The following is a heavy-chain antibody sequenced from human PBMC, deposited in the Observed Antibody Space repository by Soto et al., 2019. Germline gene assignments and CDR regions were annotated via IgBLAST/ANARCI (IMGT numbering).Heavy chain of an antibody. CDR1: GGTFSSYA. J-gene: IGHJ1*01. D-gene: IGHD2-21*02. Sequence: ASVKVSCKAPGGTFSSYAISWVRQAPGQGLEWMGGIIPIFGTANYAQKFQGRVTITADESTSTAYMELSSLRSEDTAVYYCASSIVVVTAIGYFQHWGQGTLVTVSS. CDR3: ASSIVVVTAIGYFQH. V-gene: IGHV1-69*13. CDR2: IIPIFGTA.